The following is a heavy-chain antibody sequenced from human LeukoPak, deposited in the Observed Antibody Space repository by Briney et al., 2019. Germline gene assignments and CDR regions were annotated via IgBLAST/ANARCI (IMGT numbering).Heavy chain of an antibody. CDR1: GFTFSSYA. Sequence: PGGSLRLSCAASGFTFSSYAMSWVRQAPGKGLEWVSAISGSGGSTYYADSVEGRFTISRDNSKNTLYLQMNSLRAEDTAVYYCAKGGYSIAAYYYYYYMDVWGKGTTVTVSS. J-gene: IGHJ6*03. V-gene: IGHV3-23*01. CDR2: ISGSGGST. D-gene: IGHD6-25*01. CDR3: AKGGYSIAAYYYYYYMDV.